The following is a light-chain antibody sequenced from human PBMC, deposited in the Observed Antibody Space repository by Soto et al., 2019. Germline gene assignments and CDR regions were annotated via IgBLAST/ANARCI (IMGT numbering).Light chain of an antibody. Sequence: EIGMTQSPATLSVSPGDSATLSCRASQSVSDNLAWYQQKPGQAPRLLIYGASTRATGVPARFSGSGSGEDFSLPIGSLQSEDFAVYYCQQYIDWPRTFGQGTKLEIK. CDR1: QSVSDN. CDR3: QQYIDWPRT. V-gene: IGKV3-15*01. J-gene: IGKJ2*01. CDR2: GAS.